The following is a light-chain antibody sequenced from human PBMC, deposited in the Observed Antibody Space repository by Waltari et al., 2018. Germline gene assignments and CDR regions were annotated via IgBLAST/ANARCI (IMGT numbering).Light chain of an antibody. CDR2: GKN. V-gene: IGLV3-19*01. CDR3: SSRDSSGNHVL. Sequence: SSELTQDPAVSVALGQTVRITCQGDSLRSYYASWYQQKPGQAPVLVIYGKNNRPSGIPDRIAGSTSGNTASLTISGAQAEEEADYYCSSRDSSGNHVLFGGGTKLTVL. CDR1: SLRSYY. J-gene: IGLJ2*01.